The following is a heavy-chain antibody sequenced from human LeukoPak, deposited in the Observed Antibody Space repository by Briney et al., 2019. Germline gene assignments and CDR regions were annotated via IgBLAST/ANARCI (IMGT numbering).Heavy chain of an antibody. Sequence: PSETLSLTCSVSGDSISSGRNYWGWIRQPPGKGLEWIGSVYYSGSTHYNPSLKSQVTISVDTSKNHFSLRLSSVTAADTAVYYCARQSIAARGYYYYMDVWGKGTTVTVSS. CDR1: GDSISSGRNY. J-gene: IGHJ6*03. CDR2: VYYSGST. V-gene: IGHV4-39*01. CDR3: ARQSIAARGYYYYMDV. D-gene: IGHD6-6*01.